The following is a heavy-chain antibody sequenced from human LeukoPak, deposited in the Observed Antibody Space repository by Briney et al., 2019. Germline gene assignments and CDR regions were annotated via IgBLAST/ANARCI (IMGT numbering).Heavy chain of an antibody. Sequence: SETLSLTCTVSGGSISSYYWSWIRQPPGKGLEWIGYIYYSGSTNYNPSLKSRVTISLDTSKNQFSLKLISVTAADTAVYYCAGTTEYYDISTGYNSLYYFDYWGQGTLVTVSS. CDR1: GGSISSYY. CDR2: IYYSGST. V-gene: IGHV4-59*01. CDR3: AGTTEYYDISTGYNSLYYFDY. J-gene: IGHJ4*02. D-gene: IGHD3-9*01.